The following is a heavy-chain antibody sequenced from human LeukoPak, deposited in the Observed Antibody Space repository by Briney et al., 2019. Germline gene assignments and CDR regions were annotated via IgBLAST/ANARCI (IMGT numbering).Heavy chain of an antibody. D-gene: IGHD6-6*01. CDR1: GYSFTSYW. V-gene: IGHV5-51*01. Sequence: GESLQISCQGSGYSFTSYWIGWVRQLPGKGVEWMGIIYPGDSDTRYSPSFQGQVTISADKSISTAYLQWSSLKASDTAMYYCARLCSSSAGCYWGQGTLVTVSS. J-gene: IGHJ4*02. CDR3: ARLCSSSAGCY. CDR2: IYPGDSDT.